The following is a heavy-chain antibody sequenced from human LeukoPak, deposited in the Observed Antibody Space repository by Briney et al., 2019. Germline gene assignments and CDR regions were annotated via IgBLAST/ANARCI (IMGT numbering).Heavy chain of an antibody. CDR2: ISYGESKK. CDR3: AKGQQLVPKFDY. D-gene: IGHD6-13*01. CDR1: GFTHSSYD. J-gene: IGHJ4*02. V-gene: IGHV3-30*18. Sequence: GGSLRLSCAASGFTHSSYDMHWAPQAPGKGREGGTVISYGESKKYYADSVKGRFTISRDNSKNTLYLQMNSLRAEDTAVYYCAKGQQLVPKFDYWGQGTLVTVSS.